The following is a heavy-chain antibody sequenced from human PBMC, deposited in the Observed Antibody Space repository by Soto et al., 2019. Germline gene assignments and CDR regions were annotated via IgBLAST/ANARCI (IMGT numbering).Heavy chain of an antibody. CDR2: IYETGST. V-gene: IGHV4-30-2*01. CDR3: ARGVIGELDF. D-gene: IGHD3-16*01. J-gene: IGHJ4*02. Sequence: SETLSLTCAVSGGSISTGGCSWNWIRQAPGKGLEWIGYIYETGSTYYNPSLNSRVTILVDRSKNQFSLMLSSVTAADTAVYYCARGVIGELDFWGQGTLVTVSS. CDR1: GGSISTGGCS.